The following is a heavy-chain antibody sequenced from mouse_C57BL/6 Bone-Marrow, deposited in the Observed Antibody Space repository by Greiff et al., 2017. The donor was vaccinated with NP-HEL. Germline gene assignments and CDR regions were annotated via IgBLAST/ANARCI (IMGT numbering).Heavy chain of an antibody. CDR2: ISSGGSYT. D-gene: IGHD2-5*01. J-gene: IGHJ3*01. Sequence: DVHLVESGGDLVKPGGSLKLSCAASGFTFSSYGMSWVRQTPDKRLEWVATISSGGSYTYYPDSVKGRFTISRDNAKNTLYLQMSSLKSEDTAMYYCARHSSNSSWFAYWGQGTLVTVSA. CDR3: ARHSSNSSWFAY. V-gene: IGHV5-6*01. CDR1: GFTFSSYG.